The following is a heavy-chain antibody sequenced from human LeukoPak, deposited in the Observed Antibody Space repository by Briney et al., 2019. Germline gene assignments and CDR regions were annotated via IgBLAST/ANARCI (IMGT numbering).Heavy chain of an antibody. CDR1: GFTFRLFA. CDR2: TTFDGRNN. D-gene: IGHD5-18*01. J-gene: IGHJ1*01. Sequence: PGGSLRLSCAASGFTFRLFAMHWVRQSPGKALEWVAVTTFDGRNNYYADSVKGRFTISRDNSKKTLYLQMESLRAEDTAVYYCARDFSDVDTAPPAWGQGTLVIVSS. CDR3: ARDFSDVDTAPPA. V-gene: IGHV3-30*04.